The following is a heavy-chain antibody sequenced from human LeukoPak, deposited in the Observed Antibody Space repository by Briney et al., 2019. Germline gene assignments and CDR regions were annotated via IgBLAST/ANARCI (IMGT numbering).Heavy chain of an antibody. J-gene: IGHJ4*02. V-gene: IGHV3-7*01. CDR1: GFTFSDYW. CDR2: IKEDGSEK. CDR3: ASPRGYGYYFDY. Sequence: GGSLRLSCVASGFTFSDYWMSWVRQAPGKGLEWVANIKEDGSEKYYVDSVKGRFTISRDNAKNSLYLQMNSLRAEDTAVYYCASPRGYGYYFDYWGQGTLVTVSS. D-gene: IGHD5-12*01.